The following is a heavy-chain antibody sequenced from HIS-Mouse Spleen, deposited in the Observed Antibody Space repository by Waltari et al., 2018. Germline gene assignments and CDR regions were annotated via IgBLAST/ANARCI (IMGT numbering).Heavy chain of an antibody. V-gene: IGHV3-53*01. J-gene: IGHJ4*02. D-gene: IGHD6-13*01. CDR3: AGGVGSSWYYFDY. CDR1: GFTVSSNY. Sequence: EVQLVESGGGLIQPGGSLRLSCAASGFTVSSNYSTWVRQAPGKGLEWVSVIYSGGSTYYADSVKGRFTISRDNSKNTLYLQMNSLRAEDTAVYYCAGGVGSSWYYFDYWGQGTLVTVSS. CDR2: IYSGGST.